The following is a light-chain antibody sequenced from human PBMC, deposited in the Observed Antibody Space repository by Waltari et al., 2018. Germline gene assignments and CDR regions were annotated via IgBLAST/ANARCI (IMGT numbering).Light chain of an antibody. Sequence: QSALTQPPSASGSPGPSVAISCTGTSSDVGDYVSWYHQHPGKAPKLMISEVTKRPSGVPDRFSGSKSGSTASLTVSGLQAEDEADYYCSSYAGNNNLVFGGGTKLTVL. CDR3: SSYAGNNNLV. V-gene: IGLV2-8*01. CDR2: EVT. J-gene: IGLJ2*01. CDR1: SSDVGDY.